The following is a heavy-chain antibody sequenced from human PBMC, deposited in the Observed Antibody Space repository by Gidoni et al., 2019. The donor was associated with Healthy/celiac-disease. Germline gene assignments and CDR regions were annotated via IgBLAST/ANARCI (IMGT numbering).Heavy chain of an antibody. V-gene: IGHV3-9*01. J-gene: IGHJ4*02. CDR2: ISWNSGSI. CDR3: AKDMVHSSGPLDY. D-gene: IGHD6-19*01. Sequence: EVQLVESGGGLVQPGRSLRLSCAASGFTFDDYAMHWVRQAPGKGLEWVSGISWNSGSIGYADSVKGRFTISRDNAKNSLYLQMNSLRAEDTALYYCAKDMVHSSGPLDYWGQGTLVTVSS. CDR1: GFTFDDYA.